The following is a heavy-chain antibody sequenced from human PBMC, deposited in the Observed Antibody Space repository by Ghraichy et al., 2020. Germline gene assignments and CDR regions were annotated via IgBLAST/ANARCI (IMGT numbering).Heavy chain of an antibody. J-gene: IGHJ4*02. CDR1: GFTFSSYA. CDR2: ISGSGGST. CDR3: ATTPWYYYDSSGSTYYFDY. D-gene: IGHD3-22*01. Sequence: GGSLRLSCAASGFTFSSYAMSWVRQAPGKGLEWVSAISGSGGSTYYADSVKGRFTISRDNSKNTLYLQMNSLRAEDTAVYYCATTPWYYYDSSGSTYYFDYWGQGTLVTVSS. V-gene: IGHV3-23*01.